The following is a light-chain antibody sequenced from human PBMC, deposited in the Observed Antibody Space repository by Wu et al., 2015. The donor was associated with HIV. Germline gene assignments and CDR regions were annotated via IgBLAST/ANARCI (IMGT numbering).Light chain of an antibody. CDR2: KAS. CDR1: QSINNW. Sequence: DIQMTQSPSTLSASVGDRVTITCRASQSINNWLAWYQQKPGKAPKLLIYKASTLESGVPSRFSGSGSGTEFTLTISSLQPDDFATYYCQQYSFYRTFGQGTKVEIK. J-gene: IGKJ1*01. CDR3: QQYSFYRT. V-gene: IGKV1-5*03.